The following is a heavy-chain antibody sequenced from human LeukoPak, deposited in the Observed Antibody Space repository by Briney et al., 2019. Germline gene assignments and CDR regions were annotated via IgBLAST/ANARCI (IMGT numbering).Heavy chain of an antibody. CDR2: IIPILGIA. J-gene: IGHJ5*02. CDR3: ARVSRSIVVVPAAIYHWFDP. D-gene: IGHD2-2*01. V-gene: IGHV1-69*04. CDR1: GGTFSSYA. Sequence: GASVTVSCKASGGTFSSYAISWVRQAPGQGREWMGRIIPILGIANYAQKFQGRVTITADKSTSTAYMELSSLRSEDTAVYYCARVSRSIVVVPAAIYHWFDPWGQGTLVTVSS.